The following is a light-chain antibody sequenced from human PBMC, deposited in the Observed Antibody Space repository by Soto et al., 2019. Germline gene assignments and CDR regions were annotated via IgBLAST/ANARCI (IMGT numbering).Light chain of an antibody. Sequence: DIQVTQSPSTLSASLGDRVTITCGASQSIGTWLAWYQHKPGKAPKLLIFDASTLESGVPSRFSGSGSGTDFTLTISSLQPDDFATYYCQQYSDSSGAFGQGTKVDIK. CDR2: DAS. CDR1: QSIGTW. V-gene: IGKV1-5*01. J-gene: IGKJ1*01. CDR3: QQYSDSSGA.